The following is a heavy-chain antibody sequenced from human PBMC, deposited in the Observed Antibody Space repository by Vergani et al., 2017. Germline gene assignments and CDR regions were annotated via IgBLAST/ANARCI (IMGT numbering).Heavy chain of an antibody. J-gene: IGHJ6*02. Sequence: QVQLVQSGAEVKKPGASVKVSCEASGDTFPGYYMYWVRQAPGQGLEWMGWINPNSGGTNYAQKFQGRVTMTRDMSISTAYMELSRLRSDDTAVYYCARDRGGGYSYMDVWGQGTTVTVSS. CDR2: INPNSGGT. CDR3: ARDRGGGYSYMDV. CDR1: GDTFPGYY. V-gene: IGHV1-2*02. D-gene: IGHD5-18*01.